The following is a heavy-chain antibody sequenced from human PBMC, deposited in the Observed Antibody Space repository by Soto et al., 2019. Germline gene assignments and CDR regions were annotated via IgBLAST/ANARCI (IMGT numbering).Heavy chain of an antibody. CDR2: IYYSGTT. CDR1: GGSIIDYY. Sequence: PSEALCLTWAVSGGSIIDYYWSWSRQPPGKGLEWIGYIYYSGTTDYSPSLKSRVTISVDTSKNQFSLKLSSVTAADSAIYYCARLSGGYSYYGMDVWGQGTTVTVSS. D-gene: IGHD7-27*01. CDR3: ARLSGGYSYYGMDV. V-gene: IGHV4-59*08. J-gene: IGHJ6*02.